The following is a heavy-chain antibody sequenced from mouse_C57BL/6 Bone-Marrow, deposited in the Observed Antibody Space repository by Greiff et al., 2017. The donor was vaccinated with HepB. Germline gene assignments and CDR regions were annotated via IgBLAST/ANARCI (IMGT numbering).Heavy chain of an antibody. CDR2: ISSGGSYT. CDR3: AKRHYCGSLDY. CDR1: GFTFSSYG. J-gene: IGHJ2*01. D-gene: IGHD1-1*01. V-gene: IGHV5-6*01. Sequence: EVQRVESGGDLVKPGGSLKLSCAASGFTFSSYGMSWVRQTPDKRLAWVATISSGGSYTYYPDSVKGRFTISRDNAKNTLYLQMNSLKSEDTAMYYCAKRHYCGSLDYWGQGTTLTVSS.